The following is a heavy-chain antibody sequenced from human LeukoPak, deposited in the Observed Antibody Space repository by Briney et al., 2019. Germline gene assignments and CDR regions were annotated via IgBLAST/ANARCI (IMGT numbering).Heavy chain of an antibody. J-gene: IGHJ4*02. CDR1: GFTFSSYA. CDR3: AKIPLHITMIVVVPEL. CDR2: ISGSGGST. D-gene: IGHD3-22*01. Sequence: QSGGSLRLSCAASGFTFSSYAMSWVRQAPGKGLEWVSAISGSGGSTYYADSVKGRFTISRDNSKNTLYLQMNSLRAEDTAVYYCAKIPLHITMIVVVPELWGQGTLVTVSS. V-gene: IGHV3-23*01.